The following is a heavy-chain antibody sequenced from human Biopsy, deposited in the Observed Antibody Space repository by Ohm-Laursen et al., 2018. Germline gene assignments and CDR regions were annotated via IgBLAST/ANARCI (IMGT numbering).Heavy chain of an antibody. CDR1: GYSFTSYG. CDR3: ARVTPPLYLDY. Sequence: SVKVSCKASGYSFTSYGISWVRQAPGEGLEWMGRISGYNGNTNYAQKFQGRVTMTADTSTSTVYMEVRGLRSDDTAVYYCARVTPPLYLDYWGQGTRVSVSS. J-gene: IGHJ4*02. CDR2: ISGYNGNT. V-gene: IGHV1-18*01. D-gene: IGHD2-15*01.